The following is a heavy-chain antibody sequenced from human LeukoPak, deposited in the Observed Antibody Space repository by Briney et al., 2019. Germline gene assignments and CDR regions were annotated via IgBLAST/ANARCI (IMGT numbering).Heavy chain of an antibody. CDR3: ARDQWGDHIVVVPAAISPSRAMDV. Sequence: ASVKVSCKASGYTFTGYYMHWVRQAPGQGLEWMGWINPNSAGTNYAQKFQGRVTMTRDTSISTAYMELSRLRSDDTAVYYCARDQWGDHIVVVPAAISPSRAMDVWGKGTTVTVSS. CDR1: GYTFTGYY. CDR2: INPNSAGT. J-gene: IGHJ6*04. V-gene: IGHV1-2*02. D-gene: IGHD2-2*02.